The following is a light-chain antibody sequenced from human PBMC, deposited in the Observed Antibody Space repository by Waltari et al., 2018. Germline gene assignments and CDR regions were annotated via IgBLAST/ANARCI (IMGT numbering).Light chain of an antibody. J-gene: IGLJ2*01. CDR3: SSRDSSGNPLVA. V-gene: IGLV3-19*01. CDR2: GKN. Sequence: SSELTQDPAVSVSFGQTVRNTCQGDSLRSYYASWYQQKAGQAPVLVIYGKNNRPSGIPDRFSGSSSGNTASLTITRAQAEDEADYYCSSRDSSGNPLVAFGGGTKLTVL. CDR1: SLRSYY.